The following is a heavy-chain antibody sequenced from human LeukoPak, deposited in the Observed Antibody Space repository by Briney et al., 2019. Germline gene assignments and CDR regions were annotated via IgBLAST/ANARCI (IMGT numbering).Heavy chain of an antibody. CDR1: GGTFSSYA. J-gene: IGHJ4*02. CDR2: IIPILGIA. CDR3: ARSRFTGHCSSTSCYATLFDY. D-gene: IGHD2-2*01. Sequence: SVKVSCKASGGTFSSYAISWVRQAPGQGLEWMGRIIPILGIANYAQKFQGRVTITADKSTSTAYMELSSLRSEDTAVYYCARSRFTGHCSSTSCYATLFDYWGQGTLVTVSS. V-gene: IGHV1-69*04.